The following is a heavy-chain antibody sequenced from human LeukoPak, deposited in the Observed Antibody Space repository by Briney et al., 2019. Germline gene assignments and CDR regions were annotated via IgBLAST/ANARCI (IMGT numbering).Heavy chain of an antibody. D-gene: IGHD6-13*01. CDR3: VHSQYSSGWYDLYFDY. Sequence: GPTLVKPTQTLTLTCTFSGFSLSTSGVEVGWIRQPPGKALEWLALISWDDDKHYSPSLTSRLTISNDTSKNQVVLTMTNMDPVDTAPYYCVHSQYSSGWYDLYFDYWGQGTLVTVSS. J-gene: IGHJ4*02. V-gene: IGHV2-5*02. CDR1: GFSLSTSGVE. CDR2: ISWDDDK.